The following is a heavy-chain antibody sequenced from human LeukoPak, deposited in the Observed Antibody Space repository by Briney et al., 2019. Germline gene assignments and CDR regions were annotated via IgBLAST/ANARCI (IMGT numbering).Heavy chain of an antibody. V-gene: IGHV3-74*01. J-gene: IGHJ3*02. D-gene: IGHD2-2*01. CDR3: ARCSTSCYDI. CDR1: GFTFSSHW. CDR2: ISGDGSST. Sequence: GGSLRLSCAASGFTFSSHWMYWVRQAPGKGLVWVSRISGDGSSTSYADSVKGRFTISRDNANNTLYLQMNSLRADDTAVYYCARCSTSCYDIWGQGTMVTVSS.